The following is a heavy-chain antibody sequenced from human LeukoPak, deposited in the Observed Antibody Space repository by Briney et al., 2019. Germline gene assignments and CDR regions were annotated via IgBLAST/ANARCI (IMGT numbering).Heavy chain of an antibody. V-gene: IGHV3-53*01. Sequence: GGSLRLSCAASGLTVTISYMSWGRQAPGKGLEWVSIIYNDGSTYYADSMKGRFTISRDNSKNTLYLQVNSLGAEDTAMYYCARNILFAFDIWGQGTMVTVSS. CDR2: IYNDGST. J-gene: IGHJ3*02. CDR1: GLTVTISY. CDR3: ARNILFAFDI.